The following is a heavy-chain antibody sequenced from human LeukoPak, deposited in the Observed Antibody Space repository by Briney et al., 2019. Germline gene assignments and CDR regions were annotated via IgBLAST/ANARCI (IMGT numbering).Heavy chain of an antibody. Sequence: SETLSLTCTVSGGSISSYYWSLIRQPPGKGLEWIGYIYYSGSTNYNPSLKSRVTISVDTSKNQFSLKLSSVTAADTAVYYCARDLHAFDIWGQGTMVTVSS. CDR2: IYYSGST. CDR3: ARDLHAFDI. V-gene: IGHV4-59*01. J-gene: IGHJ3*02. CDR1: GGSISSYY.